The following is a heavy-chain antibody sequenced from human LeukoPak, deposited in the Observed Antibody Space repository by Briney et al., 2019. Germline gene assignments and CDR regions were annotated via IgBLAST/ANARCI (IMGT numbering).Heavy chain of an antibody. Sequence: GASVKVSCKASGGTFSSYAISWVRQAPGQGLEWMGRIIPILGIANYAQKFQGRVTITADKSTSTAYMELSSLRSEDTAVYYCARDQESYCGGDCSIGDYFDYWGQGTLVTVYS. V-gene: IGHV1-69*04. D-gene: IGHD2-21*02. CDR2: IIPILGIA. CDR3: ARDQESYCGGDCSIGDYFDY. CDR1: GGTFSSYA. J-gene: IGHJ4*02.